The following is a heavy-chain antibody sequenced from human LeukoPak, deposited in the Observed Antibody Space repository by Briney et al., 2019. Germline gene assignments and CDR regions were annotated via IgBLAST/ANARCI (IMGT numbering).Heavy chain of an antibody. CDR3: AKQSSGYYYYFDY. CDR1: GFTFSSYG. V-gene: IGHV3-33*06. CDR2: IWYDGSNK. J-gene: IGHJ4*02. Sequence: GGSLRLSCAASGFTFSSYGMHWVRQAPGKGLEWVAVIWYDGSNKYYADSVKGRFTISRDNSKNTLYLQMNSLRAEDTAVYYCAKQSSGYYYYFDYWGQGTLVTVSS. D-gene: IGHD3-22*01.